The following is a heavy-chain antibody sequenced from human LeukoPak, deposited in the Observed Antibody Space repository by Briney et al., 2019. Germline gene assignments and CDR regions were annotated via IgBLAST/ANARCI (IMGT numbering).Heavy chain of an antibody. D-gene: IGHD6-13*01. J-gene: IGHJ3*02. CDR1: GYTFTGYY. Sequence: SVKVSCKASGYTFTGYYMHWVRQAPGQGLEWMGGVIPIFGTANYAQKFQGRVTITADESTSTAYMELSSLRSEDTAVYCARGRPGIAAAGGAFDIWGQGTMVTVSS. V-gene: IGHV1-69*13. CDR3: ARGRPGIAAAGGAFDI. CDR2: VIPIFGTA.